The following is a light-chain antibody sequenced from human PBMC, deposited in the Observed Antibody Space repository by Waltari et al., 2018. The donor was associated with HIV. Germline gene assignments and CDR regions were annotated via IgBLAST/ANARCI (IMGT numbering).Light chain of an antibody. V-gene: IGLV1-47*01. CDR1: SSNIGRYY. CDR2: RNN. J-gene: IGLJ2*01. CDR3: TSYAGSFKGVV. Sequence: QSVLTQPPSASGTPGQRVTISCSGSSSNIGRYYVYWYQQLPGTAPKLLIYRNNQRPSGVPDRFSGSKSGTSASLAISGLRSEDEADYFCTSYAGSFKGVVFGGGTKLTVL.